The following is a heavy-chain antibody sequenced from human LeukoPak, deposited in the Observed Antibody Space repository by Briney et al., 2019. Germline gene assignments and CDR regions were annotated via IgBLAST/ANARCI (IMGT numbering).Heavy chain of an antibody. Sequence: SETLSLTCTVSGGSISSYYWSWIRQPPGKGLEWIGEINHSGSTNYNPSLKSRVTISVDTSKNQFSLKLSSVTAADTAVYYCASRRYSSGWYSNWFDPWGQGTLVTVSS. J-gene: IGHJ5*02. CDR1: GGSISSYY. CDR2: INHSGST. CDR3: ASRRYSSGWYSNWFDP. V-gene: IGHV4-34*01. D-gene: IGHD6-19*01.